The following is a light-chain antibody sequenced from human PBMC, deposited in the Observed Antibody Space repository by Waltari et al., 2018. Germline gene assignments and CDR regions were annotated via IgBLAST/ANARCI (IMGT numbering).Light chain of an antibody. CDR2: YFT. CDR3: CSFSGGNDLL. Sequence: QSALTQPPSASGPPGQSVTISCTGTNSAIDNFQYFPWYQQHPGKAPRLIIYYFTKRPSEVPNRFSGSKSGNMASLTVSYLQADDEADYFCCSFSGGNDLLFGGGTKLTVL. V-gene: IGLV2-8*01. CDR1: NSAIDNFQY. J-gene: IGLJ2*01.